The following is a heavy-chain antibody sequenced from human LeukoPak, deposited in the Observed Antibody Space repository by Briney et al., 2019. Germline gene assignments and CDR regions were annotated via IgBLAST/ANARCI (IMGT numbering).Heavy chain of an antibody. CDR3: AKAGYSSGWYFDY. D-gene: IGHD6-19*01. V-gene: IGHV3-30*02. CDR1: GFTFSSYG. CDR2: IRYDGSNK. Sequence: GGSLRLSCAASGFTFSSYGMHWVRQAPGKGLEWVAFIRYDGSNKYYADSVKGRFTISRDNSKNTLYLQMNSLRAEDTAVYYCAKAGYSSGWYFDYWGQGTLVTVSS. J-gene: IGHJ4*02.